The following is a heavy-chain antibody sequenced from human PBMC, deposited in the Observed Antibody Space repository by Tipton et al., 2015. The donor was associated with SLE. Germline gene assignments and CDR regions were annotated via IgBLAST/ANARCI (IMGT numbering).Heavy chain of an antibody. CDR2: INPNSGGT. Sequence: QLVQSGAEVKKPGASVKVSCKASGYTFTSYGISWVRQAPGQGLEWMGWINPNSGGTNYAQKFQGRVTMTRDTSISTAYMELSRLRSDDTAVYYCAREIMVRSYGMDVWGQGTTVTVSS. CDR3: AREIMVRSYGMDV. D-gene: IGHD3-10*01. CDR1: GYTFTSYG. V-gene: IGHV1-2*02. J-gene: IGHJ6*02.